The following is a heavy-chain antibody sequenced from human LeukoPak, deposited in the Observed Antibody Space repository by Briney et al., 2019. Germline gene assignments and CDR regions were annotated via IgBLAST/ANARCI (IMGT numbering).Heavy chain of an antibody. V-gene: IGHV1-2*02. Sequence: ASVTVSFKASGYTFTGYYMHWVRQAPGQGVEWMGWINPNSGGTNYAQKFQGRVTMTRDTSISTAYMELSRLRSDDTAVYYCAATDRIQLWLKSADFDYWGQGTLVTVSS. D-gene: IGHD5-18*01. CDR1: GYTFTGYY. J-gene: IGHJ4*02. CDR2: INPNSGGT. CDR3: AATDRIQLWLKSADFDY.